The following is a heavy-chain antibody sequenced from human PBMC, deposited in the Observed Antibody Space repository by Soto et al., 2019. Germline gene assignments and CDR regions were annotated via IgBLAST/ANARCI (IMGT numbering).Heavy chain of an antibody. CDR1: GGSSSGDYY. CDR3: ARAPYRGTNSRGAFDI. CDR2: IYYSGST. J-gene: IGHJ3*02. V-gene: IGHV4-30-4*01. D-gene: IGHD2-8*01. Sequence: QVQLQESGPGLVKPSQTLSLTCTVSGGSSSGDYYWSWIRQPPGKGLEWIGYIYYSGSTYYNPSLKSRVTISIDTSKHQFSLRMNSVTAADTAVYYCARAPYRGTNSRGAFDIWGQGTMVTVSS.